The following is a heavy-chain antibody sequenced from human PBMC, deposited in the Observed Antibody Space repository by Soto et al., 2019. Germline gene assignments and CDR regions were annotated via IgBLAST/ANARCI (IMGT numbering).Heavy chain of an antibody. CDR1: GFTFSTSA. V-gene: IGHV3-23*01. CDR3: AKDLKAPSY. Sequence: GGSLRLSCAASGFTFSTSAMSWVRQAPGKGLEWVSAISGGNTYYADSVKGRFTISTDNSKNTLDLQMNSLRAEDTAIYYCAKDLKAPSYWGQGTLVTVSS. J-gene: IGHJ4*02. CDR2: ISGGNT.